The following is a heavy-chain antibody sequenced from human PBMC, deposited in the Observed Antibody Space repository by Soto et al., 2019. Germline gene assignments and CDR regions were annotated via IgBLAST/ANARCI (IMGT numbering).Heavy chain of an antibody. Sequence: PSDPLSLTYDVSGYSISSSNWCGLIRQPPGKGLEWIGYIYYSGTTYYNPSLKSRVTMSVDTSKNQFSLKLTSVTAVDTAVYYCARREIQGPIDHWGQGTLVTVS. V-gene: IGHV4-28*01. CDR2: IYYSGTT. CDR3: ARREIQGPIDH. J-gene: IGHJ4*02. CDR1: GYSISSSNW. D-gene: IGHD1-26*01.